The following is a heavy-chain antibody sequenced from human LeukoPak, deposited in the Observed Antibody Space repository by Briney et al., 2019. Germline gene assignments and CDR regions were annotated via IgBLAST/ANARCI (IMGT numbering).Heavy chain of an antibody. Sequence: ASVKVSCKASGYTFTGYYMHWVRQAPGQGLEWMGWINPNSGGTNYAQKFQGRVTMTRDTSISTAYMELRSLRSDDTAVYYCARVVSHRGKPWYFDLWGRGTLVTVSS. CDR2: INPNSGGT. CDR1: GYTFTGYY. CDR3: ARVVSHRGKPWYFDL. D-gene: IGHD4-23*01. J-gene: IGHJ2*01. V-gene: IGHV1-2*02.